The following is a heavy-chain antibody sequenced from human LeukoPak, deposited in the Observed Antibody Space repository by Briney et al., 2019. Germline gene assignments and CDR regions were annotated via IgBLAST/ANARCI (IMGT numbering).Heavy chain of an antibody. CDR2: IYSSGNT. D-gene: IGHD2-15*01. Sequence: PSETLSLTCTVSGGSISSYYWTWIRQPAGKGLEWIGRIYSSGNTNYNPSLKSRVTMSVDMSNNHFSLRLSSVTAADTAVYYCARGGYPDYFGHWGQGSLVTVSS. CDR1: GGSISSYY. CDR3: ARGGYPDYFGH. V-gene: IGHV4-4*07. J-gene: IGHJ4*02.